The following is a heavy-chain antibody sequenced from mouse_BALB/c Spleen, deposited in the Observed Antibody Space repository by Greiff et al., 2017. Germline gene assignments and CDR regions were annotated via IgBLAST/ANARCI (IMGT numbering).Heavy chain of an antibody. J-gene: IGHJ3*01. Sequence: VKLMESGPGLVAPSQSLSITCTVSGFSLSRYSVHWVRQPPGKGLEWLGMIWGGGSTDYNSALKSRLSISKDNSKSQVFLKMNSLQTDDTAMYYCARNSGDDGYPLGFAYWGQGTLVTVSA. CDR1: GFSLSRYS. V-gene: IGHV2-6-4*01. CDR3: ARNSGDDGYPLGFAY. D-gene: IGHD2-3*01. CDR2: IWGGGST.